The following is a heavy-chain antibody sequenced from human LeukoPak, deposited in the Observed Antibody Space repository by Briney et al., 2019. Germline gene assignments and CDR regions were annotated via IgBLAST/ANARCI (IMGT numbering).Heavy chain of an antibody. CDR3: AKGSSYGFDY. Sequence: GGSRRLSCAASGFTFSSYSMNWVRQAPGKGLEWISYISTSSSTIFYADSVKGRLTISRDNAKNALYVHMNSLRAEDTAVYYCAKGSSYGFDYWGQGTLVTVSS. CDR2: ISTSSSTI. V-gene: IGHV3-48*04. J-gene: IGHJ4*02. D-gene: IGHD5-18*01. CDR1: GFTFSSYS.